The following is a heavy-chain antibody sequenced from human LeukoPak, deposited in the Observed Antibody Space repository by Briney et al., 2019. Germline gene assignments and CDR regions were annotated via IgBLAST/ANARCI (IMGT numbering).Heavy chain of an antibody. Sequence: SETLSLTCTVSGGSISSYYWSWIRQPPGKGLEWTGYIYYSGSTNYNPSLKSRVTISVDTSKNQFSLKLSSVTAADTAVYYCARLYYGSGSYYKSDAFDIWGQGTMVTVSS. V-gene: IGHV4-59*01. CDR1: GGSISSYY. J-gene: IGHJ3*02. CDR2: IYYSGST. CDR3: ARLYYGSGSYYKSDAFDI. D-gene: IGHD3-10*01.